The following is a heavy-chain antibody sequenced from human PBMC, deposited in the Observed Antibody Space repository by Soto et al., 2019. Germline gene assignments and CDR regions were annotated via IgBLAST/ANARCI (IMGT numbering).Heavy chain of an antibody. CDR1: GFTFSNAW. CDR2: IKSKTDDGTT. J-gene: IGHJ4*02. D-gene: IGHD6-19*01. V-gene: IGHV3-15*01. Sequence: PGGSLRLSCAASGFTFSNAWMSWVRQAPGKGLEWVGRIKSKTDDGTTDYAAPVKGRFTISRDDSKNTLYLQLNSLKTEDTAVYYCTTVTYTSAWYLDYWGQGTLVTVCS. CDR3: TTVTYTSAWYLDY.